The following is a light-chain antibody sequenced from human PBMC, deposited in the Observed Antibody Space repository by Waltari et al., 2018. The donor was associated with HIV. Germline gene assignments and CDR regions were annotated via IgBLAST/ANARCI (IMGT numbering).Light chain of an antibody. CDR3: QQYDNVPVT. V-gene: IGKV1-33*01. Sequence: DIQLTQSPSSLSASVGDRVTITCQASQDIRSYLNWYQQKPGKAPKLLISDASDLETGVPARFSGSGSGAHFTFTISSLQPADIATHYCQQYDNVPVTFGPGTKVEIK. CDR1: QDIRSY. J-gene: IGKJ3*01. CDR2: DAS.